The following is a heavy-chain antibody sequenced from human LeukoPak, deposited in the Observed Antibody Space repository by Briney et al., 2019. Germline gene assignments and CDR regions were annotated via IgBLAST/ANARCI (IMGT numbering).Heavy chain of an antibody. CDR3: ARTSNYDILTGYLPWFDP. D-gene: IGHD3-9*01. Sequence: ASVKVSCKASGYTFTDYYMHWVGQAPGQGLEWMGWINPNTGDTTYAQKFQGRVTMTGDKSISRAYMELSRLRSDDTAVYYCARTSNYDILTGYLPWFDPWGQGTLVTVSS. CDR2: INPNTGDT. CDR1: GYTFTDYY. J-gene: IGHJ5*02. V-gene: IGHV1-2*02.